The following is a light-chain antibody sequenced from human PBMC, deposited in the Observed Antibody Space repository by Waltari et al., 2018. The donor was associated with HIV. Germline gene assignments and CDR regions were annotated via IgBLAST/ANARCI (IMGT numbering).Light chain of an antibody. V-gene: IGLV3-10*01. J-gene: IGLJ3*02. Sequence: SYELTQPPSVSVSPGQTARITCSGDALPKKYAYWYQQKSGQAPVLVIYEDSKRPSGIPARFSGSSSGTMATLTISGAQVEDEADYYCYSTDSSGNLRVFGGGTKLTVL. CDR1: ALPKKY. CDR3: YSTDSSGNLRV. CDR2: EDS.